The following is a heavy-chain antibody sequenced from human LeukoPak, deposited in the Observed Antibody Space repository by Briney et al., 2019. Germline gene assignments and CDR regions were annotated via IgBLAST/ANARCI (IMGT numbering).Heavy chain of an antibody. D-gene: IGHD1-26*01. CDR2: IYTSGST. CDR1: GGSISSGSYY. Sequence: SQTLSLTCTVSGGSISSGSYYWSWIRQPAGKGLEWIGRIYTSGSTNYNPSLKSRVTISVDTSKNQFSLKLSSVTAADTAVYYCARDRMGATDWYFDLWGRGTLVTVPS. CDR3: ARDRMGATDWYFDL. J-gene: IGHJ2*01. V-gene: IGHV4-61*02.